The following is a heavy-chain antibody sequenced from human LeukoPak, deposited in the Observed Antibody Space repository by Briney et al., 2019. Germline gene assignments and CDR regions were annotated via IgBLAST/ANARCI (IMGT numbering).Heavy chain of an antibody. CDR2: ISYDGSNK. V-gene: IGHV3-30*04. CDR1: GFTFSSYA. J-gene: IGHJ3*02. CDR3: ARGRIAAAGRSGDDAFDI. D-gene: IGHD6-13*01. Sequence: GRSLRLSCAASGFTFSSYAIHWVRQAPGKGLEWVAVISYDGSNKYYADSVKGRFTISRDNSKNTLYLQMNSLRAEDTAVYYCARGRIAAAGRSGDDAFDIWGQGTMVTVSS.